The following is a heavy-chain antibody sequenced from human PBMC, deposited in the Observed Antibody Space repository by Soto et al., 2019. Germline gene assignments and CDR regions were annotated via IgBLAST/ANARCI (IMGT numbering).Heavy chain of an antibody. J-gene: IGHJ4*02. CDR1: GFTFSNHA. CDR2: ISDSGST. Sequence: EVQLLESGGALVQPGGSLRLSCAASGFTFSNHAMNWVRQAPGKGLEWVSTISDSGSTYYADSVKGRFTISRDNSKTTLYLQMNSLRPEATAVYYCARDPGGHYCTSTSCLYFFDHWGQGTLVIVSP. V-gene: IGHV3-23*01. CDR3: ARDPGGHYCTSTSCLYFFDH. D-gene: IGHD2-2*01.